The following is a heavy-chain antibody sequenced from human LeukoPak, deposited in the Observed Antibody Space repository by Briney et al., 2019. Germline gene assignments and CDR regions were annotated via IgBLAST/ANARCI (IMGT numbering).Heavy chain of an antibody. Sequence: PGGSLRLSCSAHGFTLRRYAMHWVRQAPGKGLEYVSGINDNGGRTHYGDSVKGRFSISRDNSKNTLHLQMSTLRAEDTALYYCVKDVGGSYAFDYWGQGILVTVAS. CDR2: INDNGGRT. CDR1: GFTLRRYA. J-gene: IGHJ4*02. V-gene: IGHV3-64D*09. D-gene: IGHD1-26*01. CDR3: VKDVGGSYAFDY.